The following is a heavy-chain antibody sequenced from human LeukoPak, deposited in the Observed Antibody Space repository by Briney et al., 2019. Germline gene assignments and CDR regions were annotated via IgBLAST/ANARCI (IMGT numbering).Heavy chain of an antibody. CDR1: GYTFTSYD. V-gene: IGHV1-8*01. D-gene: IGHD3-9*01. CDR3: ASSTVIRYFDRTDKRWFDP. Sequence: ASVKVSCKASGYTFTSYDINWVRQATGQGLEWMGWMNPNSGNTGYAQKFQGRVTMTRDTSTSTVYMELSSLRSEDTAVYYCASSTVIRYFDRTDKRWFDPWGQGTLVTVSS. CDR2: MNPNSGNT. J-gene: IGHJ5*02.